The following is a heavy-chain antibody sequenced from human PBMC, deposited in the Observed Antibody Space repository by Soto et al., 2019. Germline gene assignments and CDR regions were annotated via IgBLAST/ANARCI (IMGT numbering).Heavy chain of an antibody. J-gene: IGHJ4*02. Sequence: SETLSLTCAVSGGSIDSAGSYWSWIRQIPGRGREWIGHIYHGGTTDYNPSLKSRITMSVDTSKTQFSLELNSVTAAATAVYYCARYCSGGTCYDRIDYWGQGTLVTVSS. CDR1: GGSIDSAGSY. CDR2: IYHGGTT. V-gene: IGHV4-31*11. CDR3: ARYCSGGTCYDRIDY. D-gene: IGHD2-15*01.